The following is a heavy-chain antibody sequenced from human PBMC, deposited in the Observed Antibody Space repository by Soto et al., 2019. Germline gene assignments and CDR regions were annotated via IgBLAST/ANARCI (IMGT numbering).Heavy chain of an antibody. V-gene: IGHV1-24*01. Sequence: GVSVKASCKFSGYTLTEFSMHCVQQAPGKGLEWMGGFDPEDGETIYAQSLQGRLTMTTDTSTNTAYMELRSLRSDDTAVYYCARDPYNVLMVNAPNLYGMDVWGQGTTVTVS. CDR3: ARDPYNVLMVNAPNLYGMDV. CDR2: FDPEDGET. CDR1: GYTLTEFS. D-gene: IGHD2-8*01. J-gene: IGHJ6*02.